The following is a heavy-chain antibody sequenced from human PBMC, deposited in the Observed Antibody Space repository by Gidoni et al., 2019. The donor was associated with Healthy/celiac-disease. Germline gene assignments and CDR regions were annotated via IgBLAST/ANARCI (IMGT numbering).Heavy chain of an antibody. CDR2: INPNSGGT. CDR3: AREEGYDILTGYPFDP. V-gene: IGHV1-2*02. CDR1: GYTFTGYY. J-gene: IGHJ5*02. D-gene: IGHD3-9*01. Sequence: QVQLVQSGAEVKKPGASVKVSCKASGYTFTGYYMHWVRQAPGQGLEWMGWINPNSGGTNYAQKFQGRVTMTRDTSISTAYMELSRLRSDDTAVYYCAREEGYDILTGYPFDPWGQGTLVTVSS.